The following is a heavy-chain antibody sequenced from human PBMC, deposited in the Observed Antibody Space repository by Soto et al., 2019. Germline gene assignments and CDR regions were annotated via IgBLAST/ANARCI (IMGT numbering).Heavy chain of an antibody. V-gene: IGHV5-10-1*01. J-gene: IGHJ6*02. CDR2: IDPSDSYT. CDR1: GYSFTSYW. Sequence: GESLKISCKGSGYSFTSYWISWVRQMPGEGLGWMGRIDPSDSYTNYSPSFQGHVTISADKSISTAYLQWSSLKASDTAMYYCARHGVWGSYCSSTSCSNYYYYGMDVWGQGTTVTVSS. D-gene: IGHD2-2*01. CDR3: ARHGVWGSYCSSTSCSNYYYYGMDV.